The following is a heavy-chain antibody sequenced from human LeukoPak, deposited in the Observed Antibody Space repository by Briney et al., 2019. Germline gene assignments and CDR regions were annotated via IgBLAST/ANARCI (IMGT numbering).Heavy chain of an antibody. CDR2: ISYDGSNK. Sequence: GGSLRLSCAVSGLTFSSSWMDWVRQAPGKGLEWVAVISYDGSNKYYADSVKGRFTISRDNSKNTLFLEMNSLRAEDTAVYYCAKALTSGWYLDAFNIWGQGTMVTVSS. D-gene: IGHD6-19*01. V-gene: IGHV3-30*18. CDR3: AKALTSGWYLDAFNI. CDR1: GLTFSSSW. J-gene: IGHJ3*02.